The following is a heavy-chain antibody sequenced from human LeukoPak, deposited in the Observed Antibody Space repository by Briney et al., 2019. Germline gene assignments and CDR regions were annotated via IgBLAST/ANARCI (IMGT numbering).Heavy chain of an antibody. CDR3: ARGGTNGRYPDY. CDR1: GGSISSSSYY. V-gene: IGHV4-39*01. Sequence: PSETLSLTCTVSGGSISSSSYYWGWIRQPPGKGLEWIGSIYYSGSTYYNPSLKSRVTISVDTSKNQFSLKLSSVTAADTAVYYCARGGTNGRYPDYWGLGTLVTVSS. D-gene: IGHD2-8*01. CDR2: IYYSGST. J-gene: IGHJ4*02.